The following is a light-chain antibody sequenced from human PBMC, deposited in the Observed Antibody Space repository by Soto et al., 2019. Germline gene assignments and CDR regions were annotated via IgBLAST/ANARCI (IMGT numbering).Light chain of an antibody. CDR1: KSFRGL. J-gene: IGKJ5*01. Sequence: EVVLTQSPVTLSLSPGKRATLSSTASKSFRGLLAWYQQKPGQAPRLLIYDAYNGATGIPPRFSGSGSGTDFTLTISSLGTEGSAVWYWQQRHMWTSTFGQGTRLEI. CDR2: DAY. V-gene: IGKV3-11*01. CDR3: QQRHMWTST.